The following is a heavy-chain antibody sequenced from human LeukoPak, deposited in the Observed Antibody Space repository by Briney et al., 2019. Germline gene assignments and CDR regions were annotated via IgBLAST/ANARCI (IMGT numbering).Heavy chain of an antibody. D-gene: IGHD4-17*01. J-gene: IGHJ6*03. V-gene: IGHV1-2*02. CDR2: INPNSGGT. CDR3: ARARSYGDYVGYYMDV. CDR1: GYTFTGYY. Sequence: ASVKVSCKASGYTFTGYYMHWVRQAPGQGLEWMGWINPNSGGTNYAQKFQGRVTMTRDTSISTAYMELSRLRSDDTAVYYCARARSYGDYVGYYMDVWGKGTTVTVSS.